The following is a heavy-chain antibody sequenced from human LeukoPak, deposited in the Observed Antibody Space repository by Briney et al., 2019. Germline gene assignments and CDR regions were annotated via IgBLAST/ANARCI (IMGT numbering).Heavy chain of an antibody. CDR1: GGSFSGYH. D-gene: IGHD3-16*02. CDR3: ARGLGAHSPDHDYVWGSYRYTRGFDS. CDR2: INHSGST. V-gene: IGHV4-34*01. J-gene: IGHJ4*02. Sequence: SETLSLTCAVYGGSFSGYHWSWIRQPPGNGLEWIGEINHSGSTNYNPSLKSRVTISVDTSKKQFSLKLSSVTAADTAVYYCARGLGAHSPDHDYVWGSYRYTRGFDSWGQGTLVTVSS.